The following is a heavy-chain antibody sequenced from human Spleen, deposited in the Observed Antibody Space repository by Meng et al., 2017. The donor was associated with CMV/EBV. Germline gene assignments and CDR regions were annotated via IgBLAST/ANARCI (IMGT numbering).Heavy chain of an antibody. CDR3: ARVAAGTGWFDP. V-gene: IGHV3-15*05. J-gene: IGHJ5*02. D-gene: IGHD6-13*01. CDR1: GLTFSDAW. Sequence: SGLTFSDAWMSWVRQAPGKGLEWIGRIKRRFDGGTSDYAAPVKGRFTISRDDSKNTLYLQMNSLRAEDTAVYYCARVAAGTGWFDPWGQGTLVTVSS. CDR2: IKRRFDGGTS.